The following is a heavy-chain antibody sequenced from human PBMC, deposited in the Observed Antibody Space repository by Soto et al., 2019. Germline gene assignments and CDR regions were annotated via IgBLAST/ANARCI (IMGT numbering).Heavy chain of an antibody. CDR3: SRDVGYDFLSGYPKRANVFHP. CDR1: GYTFTSYY. Sequence: ASVKVSCNASGYTFTSYYRHWVRQAPGQGLELIRIINTSGGSTSYAQKFHCTIPMTRDTSTSKVYMALISLTSEDGAPYYCSRDVGYDFLSGYPKRANVFHPWTQESVVTVS. J-gene: IGHJ5*01. V-gene: IGHV1-46*01. CDR2: INTSGGST. D-gene: IGHD3-3*01.